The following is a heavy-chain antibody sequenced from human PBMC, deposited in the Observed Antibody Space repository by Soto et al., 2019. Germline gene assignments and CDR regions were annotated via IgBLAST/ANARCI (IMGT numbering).Heavy chain of an antibody. CDR3: GGGGMGHTAHGLAP. J-gene: IGHJ4*02. V-gene: IGHV3-66*01. D-gene: IGHD1-26*01. CDR2: IYLSGST. Sequence: GGSLRLSCAASGFTFSSYWMSWVRQAPGKGLEWVSSIYLSGSTYYTDSVKGRFSISRDNSKNTLYLQMNSLGAEDTASYDCGGGGMGHTAHGLAPGGKGSLVTVSS. CDR1: GFTFSSYW.